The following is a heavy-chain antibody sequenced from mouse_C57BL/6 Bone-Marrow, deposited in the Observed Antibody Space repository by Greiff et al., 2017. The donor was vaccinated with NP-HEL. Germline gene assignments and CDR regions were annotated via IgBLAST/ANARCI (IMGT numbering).Heavy chain of an antibody. CDR1: GYSITSGYY. V-gene: IGHV3-6*01. J-gene: IGHJ2*01. CDR2: ISYDGSN. CDR3: AREDDPPYYFDY. Sequence: EVKLMESGPGLVKPSQSLSLTCSVTGYSITSGYYWNWIRQFPGNKLEWMGYISYDGSNNYNPSLKNRISITRDTSKNQFFLKVNSVTTEDTATYYCAREDDPPYYFDYWGQGTTLTVSS.